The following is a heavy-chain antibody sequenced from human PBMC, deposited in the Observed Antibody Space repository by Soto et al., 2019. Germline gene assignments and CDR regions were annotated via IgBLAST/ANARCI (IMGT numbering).Heavy chain of an antibody. D-gene: IGHD1-26*01. V-gene: IGHV4-34*01. J-gene: IGHJ4*02. Sequence: PSETLSLTCAVYGGSFSGYYWSWIRQPPGKGLEWIGEINHSGSTNYNPSLKSRVTISVDTSKNQFSLKLSSVTAADTAVYYCAGLDDLSTVSFDYWRQRNLVTASS. CDR1: GGSFSGYY. CDR3: AGLDDLSTVSFDY. CDR2: INHSGST.